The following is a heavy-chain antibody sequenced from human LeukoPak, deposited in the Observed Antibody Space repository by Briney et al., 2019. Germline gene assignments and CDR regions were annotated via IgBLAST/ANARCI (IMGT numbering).Heavy chain of an antibody. Sequence: SETLSLTCTVSGGSISSYYWSWIRQPPGKGLEWIGYIYNSVSTNYNPSLKSRVTISADTSKNQFSLKLRSVTAADTAVYYCVRDSSGWYKSWFDPWGQGTLVTVSS. V-gene: IGHV4-59*01. CDR3: VRDSSGWYKSWFDP. D-gene: IGHD6-19*01. CDR2: IYNSVST. J-gene: IGHJ5*02. CDR1: GGSISSYY.